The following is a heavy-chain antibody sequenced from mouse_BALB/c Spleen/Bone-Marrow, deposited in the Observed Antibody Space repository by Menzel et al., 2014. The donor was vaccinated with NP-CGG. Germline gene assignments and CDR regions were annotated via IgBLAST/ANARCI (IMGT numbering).Heavy chain of an antibody. CDR3: ARGGIYYGMDY. Sequence: EVKLVESGGGLVQPGGSLKLSCATSGFTFSDYYMYWVRQTPEKRLEWVAYISNGGGSTYYPDTVKGRFTISRDNAKNTLYLQMSRLKSGDTAMYYCARGGIYYGMDYWGQGTSVTVSS. CDR2: ISNGGGST. V-gene: IGHV5-12*02. J-gene: IGHJ4*01. CDR1: GFTFSDYY.